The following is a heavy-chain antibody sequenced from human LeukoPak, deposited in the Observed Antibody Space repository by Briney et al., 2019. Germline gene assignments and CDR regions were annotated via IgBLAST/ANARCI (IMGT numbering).Heavy chain of an antibody. CDR2: ISNDGGNK. J-gene: IGHJ4*02. CDR3: ANENYYGSGSYPDY. V-gene: IGHV3-30*18. Sequence: GGALRLSCAASGFTFSSYGMHGGGQAPGKGGEGGAVISNDGGNKYYADSVKGRFTISRDNSKNTLYLQMNSLRAEDTAVYYCANENYYGSGSYPDYWGQGTLVTVSS. CDR1: GFTFSSYG. D-gene: IGHD3-10*01.